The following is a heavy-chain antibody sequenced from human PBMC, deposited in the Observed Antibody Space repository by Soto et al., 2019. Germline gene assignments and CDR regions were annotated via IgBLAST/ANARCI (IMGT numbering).Heavy chain of an antibody. V-gene: IGHV1-2*02. Sequence: QVQLVQSGAEVKKPGASVKVSCKTSGYTFAAYYIHWIRQAPGQGLEWMGWINPTSGGTVYAQNFQDRVTMTRDTSISTDYMELRRLNSDDTALYYCARDPDYGDYWGYFFDSWGQGTPVTVSS. CDR3: ARDPDYGDYWGYFFDS. CDR1: GYTFAAYY. J-gene: IGHJ4*02. CDR2: INPTSGGT. D-gene: IGHD4-17*01.